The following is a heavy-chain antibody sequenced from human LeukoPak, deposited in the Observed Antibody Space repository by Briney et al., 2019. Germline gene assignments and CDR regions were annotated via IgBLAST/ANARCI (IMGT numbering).Heavy chain of an antibody. CDR3: ARGVHYDFWSGYDTSVGPGAFDI. J-gene: IGHJ3*02. D-gene: IGHD3-3*01. V-gene: IGHV4-4*07. CDR2: IYTSGST. Sequence: SETLSLTCTVSGGSISSYYWSWIRQPAGKGLEWIGRIYTSGSTNCNPSLKSRVTMSVDTPKNQFSLKLSSVTAADTAVYYCARGVHYDFWSGYDTSVGPGAFDIWGQGTMVTVSS. CDR1: GGSISSYY.